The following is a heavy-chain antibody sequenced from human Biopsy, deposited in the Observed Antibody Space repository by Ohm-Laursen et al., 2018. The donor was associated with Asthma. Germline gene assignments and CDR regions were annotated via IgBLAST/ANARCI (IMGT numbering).Heavy chain of an antibody. V-gene: IGHV1-3*01. Sequence: SVKVSCKASGYTFISYAIHWVRQAPGQRLEWMGWINAGNGNTKYSQKFQGRVTITRDTSASTAYMELSSLRSEDTAVYYCARDFLFQHGSSWYYYYYGMDVWGQGTTVTVSS. CDR1: GYTFISYA. CDR2: INAGNGNT. D-gene: IGHD6-13*01. J-gene: IGHJ6*02. CDR3: ARDFLFQHGSSWYYYYYGMDV.